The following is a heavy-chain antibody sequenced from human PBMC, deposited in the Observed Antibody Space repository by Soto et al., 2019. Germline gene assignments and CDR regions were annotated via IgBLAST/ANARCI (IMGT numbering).Heavy chain of an antibody. CDR2: INAGGGNT. CDR3: ARMEAIFGVVIIPGWFDP. CDR1: GYTFTSYY. V-gene: IGHV1-46*01. Sequence: ASVKVSCKASGYTFTSYYMHWVRQAPGQGLEWMGRINAGGGNTNYAQKFQGRVTITRDTSTSTAYMELSSLRSEDTAVYYCARMEAIFGVVIIPGWFDPWGQGTLVTVSS. J-gene: IGHJ5*02. D-gene: IGHD3-3*01.